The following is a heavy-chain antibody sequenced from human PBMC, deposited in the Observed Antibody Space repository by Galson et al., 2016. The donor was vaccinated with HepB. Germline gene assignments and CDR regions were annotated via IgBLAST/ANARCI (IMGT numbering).Heavy chain of an antibody. V-gene: IGHV1-46*01. CDR3: ARVIRGKPAPFAY. J-gene: IGHJ4*02. CDR2: INPSAGTT. D-gene: IGHD2-2*01. CDR1: GYIFTTYD. Sequence: SVKVSCKASGYIFTTYDLHWVRQAPGQGLEWMGVINPSAGTTTSPHKFQDRLTMTSDTSTSTVYIHLSSLRSDDTAVYYCARVIRGKPAPFAYWGQGTVVTASS.